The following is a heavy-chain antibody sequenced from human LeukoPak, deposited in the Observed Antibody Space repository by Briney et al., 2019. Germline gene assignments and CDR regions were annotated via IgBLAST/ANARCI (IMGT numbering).Heavy chain of an antibody. D-gene: IGHD4-17*01. CDR2: ISGSGGST. CDR3: GKDVGGDAFFDY. J-gene: IGHJ4*01. Sequence: PGRSLRLSCAASGFTFSSYAMSWVRQAPGKGLEWVSVISGSGGSTYYTDSVKGRFTISRDNSKNTLFLQMNSLRAEDTAVYYGGKDVGGDAFFDYWGQGTLFTVSS. CDR1: GFTFSSYA. V-gene: IGHV3-23*01.